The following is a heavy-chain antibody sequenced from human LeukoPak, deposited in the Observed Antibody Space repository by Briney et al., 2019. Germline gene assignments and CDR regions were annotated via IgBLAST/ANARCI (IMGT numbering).Heavy chain of an antibody. V-gene: IGHV3-23*01. Sequence: GGSLRLSCAPSGFTFSSYAMSWVRQAPREGLEWVSAISGSGGSTYCADSVKGRFTISRDNSKNTLYLQMNSLRAEDTAVYYCAKVRITIFGVVDPIDYWGQGTMVTVSS. J-gene: IGHJ4*02. D-gene: IGHD3-3*01. CDR1: GFTFSSYA. CDR2: ISGSGGST. CDR3: AKVRITIFGVVDPIDY.